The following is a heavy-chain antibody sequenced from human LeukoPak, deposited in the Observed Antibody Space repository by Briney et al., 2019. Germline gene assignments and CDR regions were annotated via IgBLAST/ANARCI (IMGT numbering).Heavy chain of an antibody. CDR2: IKEGGSEI. V-gene: IGHV3-7*01. J-gene: IGHJ4*02. CDR1: GFAFSSSW. CDR3: ARGRGGD. D-gene: IGHD2-21*01. Sequence: GGSLRLSCAASGFAFSSSWMNWARQAPGKGLEWVANIKEGGSEIYYQDSVKGRFTISRDDSTSSLYLQMNSLRAEDTAVYYCARGRGGDWGQGTLVTVSS.